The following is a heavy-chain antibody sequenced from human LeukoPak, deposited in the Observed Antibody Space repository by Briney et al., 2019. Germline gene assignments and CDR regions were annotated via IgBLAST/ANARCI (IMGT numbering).Heavy chain of an antibody. CDR1: GYTFISYG. D-gene: IGHD5-18*01. CDR3: ARETERGYSYGPTFDY. J-gene: IGHJ4*02. V-gene: IGHV1-18*01. Sequence: ASVKVSCKASGYTFISYGISWVRQAPGQGLEWMGWISAYNGNTNYAQKFQGRVTMTTDTSTTTAHMELRSLRSDVTAVYYCARETERGYSYGPTFDYWGQGTLVTVSS. CDR2: ISAYNGNT.